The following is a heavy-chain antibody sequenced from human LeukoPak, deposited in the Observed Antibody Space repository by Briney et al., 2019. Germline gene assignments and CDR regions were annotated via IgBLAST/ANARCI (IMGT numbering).Heavy chain of an antibody. CDR1: IFSLSTYL. J-gene: IGHJ4*02. V-gene: IGHV3-7*04. Sequence: GGALRLSCEPSIFSLSTYLLSWVRQAPGRGLEGVANINQEGSQKNYLHSVKGRFTISRDNARNSLFLQMNSLRAEDSAVYYCATDLYYWGQGTLVTVSS. CDR3: ATDLYY. CDR2: INQEGSQK.